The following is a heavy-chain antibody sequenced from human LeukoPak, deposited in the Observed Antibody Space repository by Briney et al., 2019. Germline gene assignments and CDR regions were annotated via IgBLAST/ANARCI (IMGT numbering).Heavy chain of an antibody. Sequence: ASVKVSCKASGGTFSSYAISWVRQAPGQGLEWMGGIIPIFGTANYAQKFQGRVTITADESTSTAYMELSSLRSEDTAVYYCARAPTTVVTLDYWGQGTLVTVSS. D-gene: IGHD4-23*01. V-gene: IGHV1-69*13. CDR1: GGTFSSYA. J-gene: IGHJ4*02. CDR2: IIPIFGTA. CDR3: ARAPTTVVTLDY.